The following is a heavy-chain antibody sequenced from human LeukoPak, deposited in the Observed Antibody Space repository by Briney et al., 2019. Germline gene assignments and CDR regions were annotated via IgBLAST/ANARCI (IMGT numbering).Heavy chain of an antibody. Sequence: SETLSLTCAVSGGSISSSIWWTWVHQPPGKGLGWIGYIYYSGSTYYNPSLKSRVTISVDTSKSQFSLKLSSVTAADTAVYYCARFVGYCSGGSCYGDYWGQGTLVTVSS. CDR1: GGSISSSIW. D-gene: IGHD2-15*01. V-gene: IGHV4-30-4*01. J-gene: IGHJ4*02. CDR2: IYYSGST. CDR3: ARFVGYCSGGSCYGDY.